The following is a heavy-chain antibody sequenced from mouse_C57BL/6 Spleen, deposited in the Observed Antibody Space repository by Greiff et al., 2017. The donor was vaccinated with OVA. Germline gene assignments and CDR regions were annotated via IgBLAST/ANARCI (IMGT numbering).Heavy chain of an antibody. J-gene: IGHJ3*01. V-gene: IGHV5-16*01. CDR1: GFTFSDYY. D-gene: IGHD2-4*01. CDR3: ARFYYDYAWFAY. CDR2: INYDGSST. Sequence: DVHLVESEGGLVQPGSSMKLSCTASGFTFSDYYMAWVRQVPEKGLEWVANINYDGSSTYYLDSLKSRFIISRDNAKNILYLQMSSLKSEDTATYYCARFYYDYAWFAYWGQGTLVTVSA.